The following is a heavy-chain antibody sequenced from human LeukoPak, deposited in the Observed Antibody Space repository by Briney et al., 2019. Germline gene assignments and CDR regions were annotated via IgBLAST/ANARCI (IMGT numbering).Heavy chain of an antibody. V-gene: IGHV1-46*01. CDR3: ARDQGCSGGSCYETLYYYYYYYMDV. CDR1: GYTFTSYY. CDR2: INPSGGST. Sequence: GASVKVSCKASGYTFTSYYMHWVRQAPGQGLEWMGIINPSGGSTSYTQKFQGRVTMTRDTSTSTVYMELSSLRSEDTAVYYCARDQGCSGGSCYETLYYYYYYYMDVWGKGTTVTVSS. J-gene: IGHJ6*03. D-gene: IGHD2-15*01.